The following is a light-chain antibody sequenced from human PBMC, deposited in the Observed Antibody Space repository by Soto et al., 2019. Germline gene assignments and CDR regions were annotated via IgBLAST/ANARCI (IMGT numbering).Light chain of an antibody. CDR2: DAS. CDR1: QSVTST. V-gene: IGKV3-11*01. Sequence: EIVLTDSRAPLSVSPVKSATLSCRPSQSVTSTLAWYQQRPGQAPRLLIYDASPRAAGIPARFSGSGFGTDFTLTISRLEPEDAAVYYCHQHSTWPPIPFGQRTLLE. J-gene: IGKJ5*01. CDR3: HQHSTWPPIP.